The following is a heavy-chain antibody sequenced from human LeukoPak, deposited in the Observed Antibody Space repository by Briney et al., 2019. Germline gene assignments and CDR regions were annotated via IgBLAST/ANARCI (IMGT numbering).Heavy chain of an antibody. V-gene: IGHV4-59*01. D-gene: IGHD3-22*01. CDR1: GGSISSYY. CDR2: IYYSGST. Sequence: PSGTLSLTCTVSGGSISSYYWSWIRQPPGKGLEWIGYIYYSGSTNYNPSLKSRVTISVDTSKNQFSLKLSSVTAADTAVYYCARGDYYDSSGYYLFDYWGQGTLVTVSS. CDR3: ARGDYYDSSGYYLFDY. J-gene: IGHJ4*02.